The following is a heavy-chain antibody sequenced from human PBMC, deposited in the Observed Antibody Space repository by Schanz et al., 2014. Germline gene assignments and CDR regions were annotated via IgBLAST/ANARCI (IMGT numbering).Heavy chain of an antibody. CDR2: IYSDGST. D-gene: IGHD2-15*01. Sequence: EVQLVESGGGLIQPGGSLRLSCAVSGFIFNDYYMNWIRQAPGKGLECVSIIYSDGSTYYVDSVKGRFIISRDNSKNTVYLQMNSLRAEDTAVYYCARDPGGTKTHGLWGQGTLVTVSS. CDR3: ARDPGGTKTHGL. J-gene: IGHJ4*02. CDR1: GFIFNDYY. V-gene: IGHV3-53*01.